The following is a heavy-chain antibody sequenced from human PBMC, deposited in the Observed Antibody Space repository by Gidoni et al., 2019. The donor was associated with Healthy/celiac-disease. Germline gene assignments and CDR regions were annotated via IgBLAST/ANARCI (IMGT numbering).Heavy chain of an antibody. J-gene: IGHJ3*02. V-gene: IGHV4-34*01. Sequence: QVQLQQWGAGLLKPSETLSLTCAGYGWSFSGYYWSWIRQPPGKGLEWIGEINHSGSTNYNPSLKSRVTISVDTSKNQFSLKLSSVTAADTAVYYCARVQGVYWGTRGGAFDIWGQGTMVTVSS. D-gene: IGHD1-26*01. CDR2: INHSGST. CDR3: ARVQGVYWGTRGGAFDI. CDR1: GWSFSGYY.